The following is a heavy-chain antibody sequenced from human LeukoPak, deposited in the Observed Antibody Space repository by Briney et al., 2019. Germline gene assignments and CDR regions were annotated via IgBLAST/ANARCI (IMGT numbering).Heavy chain of an antibody. J-gene: IGHJ4*02. V-gene: IGHV3-23*01. CDR3: AKEGAGYTNPYYFDY. CDR1: GFTFSTYA. CDR2: ISGSGANT. D-gene: IGHD3-16*02. Sequence: GGSLRLSCAASGFTFSTYAMSWVRQAPGKGLEWVSTISGSGANTYYADSVRGRFTISRDNSKNTLYLHMNSLRAEDTAVYYCAKEGAGYTNPYYFDYWGQGTLVTVSS.